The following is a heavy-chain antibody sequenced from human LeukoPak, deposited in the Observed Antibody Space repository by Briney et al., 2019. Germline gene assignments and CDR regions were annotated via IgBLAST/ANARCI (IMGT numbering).Heavy chain of an antibody. V-gene: IGHV4-39*01. D-gene: IGHD4-11*01. CDR3: GRGGVTTGDYYYYGMDV. Sequence: SETLSLTCTFSGGSISSSSYYWGWLRQPPGKGLEWIGSIYYSGSTYYNPSLKSRVTISVDTSKNQFSLKLSSVTAADTAVYYCGRGGVTTGDYYYYGMDVWGQGTTVTVSS. J-gene: IGHJ6*02. CDR1: GGSISSSSYY. CDR2: IYYSGST.